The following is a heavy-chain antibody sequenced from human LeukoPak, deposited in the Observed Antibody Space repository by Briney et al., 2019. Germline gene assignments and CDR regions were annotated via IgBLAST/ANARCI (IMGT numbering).Heavy chain of an antibody. Sequence: ASVKVSCKASGYTFTGYYMHWVRQAPGQGLEWMGWINPNSGGTNYAQKFQGRVTMIRDTSISTAYMELSRLRSDDTAVYYCARLLEWSQARDYWGQGTLVTVSS. V-gene: IGHV1-2*02. CDR2: INPNSGGT. CDR3: ARLLEWSQARDY. CDR1: GYTFTGYY. D-gene: IGHD3-3*01. J-gene: IGHJ4*02.